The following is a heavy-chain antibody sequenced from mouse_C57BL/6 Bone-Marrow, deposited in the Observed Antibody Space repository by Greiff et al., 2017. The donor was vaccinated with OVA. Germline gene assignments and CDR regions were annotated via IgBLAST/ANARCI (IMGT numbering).Heavy chain of an antibody. J-gene: IGHJ4*01. CDR2: IYPGSGNT. D-gene: IGHD2-5*01. CDR1: GYTFTDYY. CDR3: ARIKAYYSKGGYAMDY. V-gene: IGHV1-76*01. Sequence: VKLMESGAELVRPGASVKLSCKASGYTFTDYYINWVKQRPGQGLEWIARIYPGSGNTYYNEKFKGKATLTAEKSSSTAYMQLSSLTSEDSAVYFCARIKAYYSKGGYAMDYWGQGTSVTVSS.